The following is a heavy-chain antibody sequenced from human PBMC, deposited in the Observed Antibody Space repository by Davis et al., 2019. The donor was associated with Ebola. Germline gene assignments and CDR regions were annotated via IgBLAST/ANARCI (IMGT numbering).Heavy chain of an antibody. CDR3: AKGGGTTVVTVFDL. J-gene: IGHJ2*01. CDR2: ISYDGSNK. CDR1: GFTFSSYW. D-gene: IGHD4-23*01. Sequence: PGGSLRLSCAASGFTFSSYWMHWVRQAPGKGLEWVAVISYDGSNKYYADSVKGRFTISRDNSKNTLYLQMNSLRAEDTAVYYCAKGGGTTVVTVFDLWGRGTLVTVSS. V-gene: IGHV3-30*18.